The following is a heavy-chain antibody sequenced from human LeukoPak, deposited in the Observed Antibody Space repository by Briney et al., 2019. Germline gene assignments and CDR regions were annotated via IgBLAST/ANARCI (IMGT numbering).Heavy chain of an antibody. J-gene: IGHJ4*02. CDR3: AREGNSGYDAVDY. Sequence: GASVKVSCKASGGTFSSYAISWVQQAPGQGLEWMGGIIPIFGTANYAQKFQGRVTITADESTSTAYMELSSLRSEDTAVYYCAREGNSGYDAVDYWGQGTLVTVSS. D-gene: IGHD5-12*01. CDR2: IIPIFGTA. V-gene: IGHV1-69*01. CDR1: GGTFSSYA.